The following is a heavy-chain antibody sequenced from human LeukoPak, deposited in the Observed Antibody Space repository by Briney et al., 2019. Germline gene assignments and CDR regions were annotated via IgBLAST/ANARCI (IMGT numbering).Heavy chain of an antibody. Sequence: GGSLRLSCEVSGLTVSNNFMSWVRQAPGKGLEWVSVIYSGGNTYYADSVKGRFTISRDNSKNTVYLQMNSLRVDDTAVYYCATLYNSGWYEYWGQGILVTVSS. CDR2: IYSGGNT. J-gene: IGHJ4*02. D-gene: IGHD6-19*01. V-gene: IGHV3-53*01. CDR3: ATLYNSGWYEY. CDR1: GLTVSNNF.